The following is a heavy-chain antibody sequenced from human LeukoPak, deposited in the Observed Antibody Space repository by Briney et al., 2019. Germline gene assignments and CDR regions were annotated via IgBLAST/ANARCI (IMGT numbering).Heavy chain of an antibody. V-gene: IGHV3-30-3*01. CDR1: GFTFSSYA. Sequence: GGSLRLSCAASGFTFSSYAMSWVRQAPGKGLEWVAVISYDGSNKYYADSVKGRFTISRDNSKNTLYLQMNSLRAEDTAVYYCASYCGGDCYLSSDDAFDIWGQGTMVTVSS. J-gene: IGHJ3*02. D-gene: IGHD2-21*02. CDR3: ASYCGGDCYLSSDDAFDI. CDR2: ISYDGSNK.